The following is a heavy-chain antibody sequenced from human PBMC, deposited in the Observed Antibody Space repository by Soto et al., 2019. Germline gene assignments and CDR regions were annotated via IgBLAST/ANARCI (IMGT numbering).Heavy chain of an antibody. CDR1: GFSLSTSGVG. V-gene: IGHV2-5*02. D-gene: IGHD3-3*01. J-gene: IGHJ5*02. CDR2: IYWDDDK. Sequence: SGPTLVKPTQTLTLTCTFSGFSLSTSGVGVGWIRQPPGKALEWLALIYWDDDKRYSPSLKSRLTITKDTSKNQVVLKMPNMDPVDTATYYCAHAGVVGLGVVIKGNWFDPWGQGTLVTVSS. CDR3: AHAGVVGLGVVIKGNWFDP.